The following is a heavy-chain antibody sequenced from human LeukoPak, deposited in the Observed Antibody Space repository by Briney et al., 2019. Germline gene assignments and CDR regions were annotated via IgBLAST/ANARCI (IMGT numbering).Heavy chain of an antibody. CDR3: ASRPNWFDP. CDR2: IKQDGSEK. V-gene: IGHV3-7*01. Sequence: GGSLRLSCAASGFTFSSYSMNWVRQAPGKGLEWVANIKQDGSEKYYVDSVKGRFTISRDNAKNSLYLQMNSLRAEDTAVYYCASRPNWFDPWGQGTLVTVSS. J-gene: IGHJ5*02. CDR1: GFTFSSYS.